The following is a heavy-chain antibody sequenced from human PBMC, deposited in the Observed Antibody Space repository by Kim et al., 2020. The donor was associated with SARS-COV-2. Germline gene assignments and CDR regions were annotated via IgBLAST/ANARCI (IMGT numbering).Heavy chain of an antibody. Sequence: GGSLRLSCAASGFTFGDYAMHWVRQAPEKGLEWVSGISWNSGSIGYADSVKGRFTISRDNAKNSLYLQMNSLRAEDTALYYCAKAHGAAGTEEGYYFDYWGQGTLVTVSS. CDR3: AKAHGAAGTEEGYYFDY. CDR2: ISWNSGSI. D-gene: IGHD1-1*01. J-gene: IGHJ4*02. CDR1: GFTFGDYA. V-gene: IGHV3-9*01.